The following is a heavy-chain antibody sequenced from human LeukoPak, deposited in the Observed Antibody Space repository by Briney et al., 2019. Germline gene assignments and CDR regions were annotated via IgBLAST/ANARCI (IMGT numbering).Heavy chain of an antibody. CDR2: ISSSGSTI. CDR3: ARGKYSSSWMDWFDP. J-gene: IGHJ5*02. D-gene: IGHD6-13*01. CDR1: GFTFSDYY. Sequence: RGSLRLSCAASGFTFSDYYMSWIRQAPGKGLEWVSYISSSGSTIYYADSVKGRFTISRDNAKNSLYLQMNSLRAEDTAVYYCARGKYSSSWMDWFDPWGQGTLVTVSS. V-gene: IGHV3-11*04.